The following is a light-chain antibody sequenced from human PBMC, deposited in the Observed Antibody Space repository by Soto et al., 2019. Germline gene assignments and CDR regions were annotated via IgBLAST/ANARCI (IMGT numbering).Light chain of an antibody. V-gene: IGLV2-14*01. CDR3: SSYTSSSTLV. CDR2: DVT. CDR1: NSDVGGYNF. Sequence: QSVLTQPAFVSGSPGQSITISCTGTNSDVGGYNFVSWYQQHPGKVPKLMIYDVTNRPSGVSNRFSGSKSGNTASLTISGLQAEDEDDYYCSSYTSSSTLVFGTGTKLTVL. J-gene: IGLJ1*01.